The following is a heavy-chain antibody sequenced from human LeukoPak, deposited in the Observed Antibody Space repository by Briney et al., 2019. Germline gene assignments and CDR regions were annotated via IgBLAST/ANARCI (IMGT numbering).Heavy chain of an antibody. Sequence: SETLSLTCSVSGGSISSSSYYWGWIRQPPGKGLEWIGSIYYSGRTYYNPSLKSRVTISVDTSKNQFSLKLSSVTAADTAVYYCAIIGGYYYYMDVWGKGTTVTVSS. D-gene: IGHD1-26*01. CDR1: GGSISSSSYY. CDR3: AIIGGYYYYMDV. CDR2: IYYSGRT. V-gene: IGHV4-39*01. J-gene: IGHJ6*03.